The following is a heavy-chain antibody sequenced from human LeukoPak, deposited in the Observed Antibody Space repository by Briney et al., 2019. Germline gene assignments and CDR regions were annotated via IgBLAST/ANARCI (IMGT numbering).Heavy chain of an antibody. D-gene: IGHD3-16*02. Sequence: GGSLRLSCAASGFTFSSYWMSWVRQAPGKGLEWVANIKQDGSEKYYVDSVKGRFTISRDNAKNSLYLQMNSLRAEDTAVYYCAKIVTENYYYYYMDVWGKGTTVTISS. CDR2: IKQDGSEK. CDR1: GFTFSSYW. J-gene: IGHJ6*03. CDR3: AKIVTENYYYYYMDV. V-gene: IGHV3-7*01.